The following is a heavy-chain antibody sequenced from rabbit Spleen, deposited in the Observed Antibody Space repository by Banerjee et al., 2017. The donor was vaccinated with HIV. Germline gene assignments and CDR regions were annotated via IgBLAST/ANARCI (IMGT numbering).Heavy chain of an antibody. V-gene: IGHV1S40*01. CDR3: ARDEVYADYAGSGYATLHDFNL. J-gene: IGHJ4*01. CDR1: GFDFSSSYW. CDR2: IYAGSSGET. Sequence: QSLEESVGDLVKPGASLTLTCKASGFDFSSSYWICWVRQAPGKGLEWIAFIYAGSSGETYYASWAKGRFTISKTSSTTVTLQMTSLTTADTANYFCARDEVYADYAGSGYATLHDFNLWGPGTLVTVS. D-gene: IGHD8-1*01.